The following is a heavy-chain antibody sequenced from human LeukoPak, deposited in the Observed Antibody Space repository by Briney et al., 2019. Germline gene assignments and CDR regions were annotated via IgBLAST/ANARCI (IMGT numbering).Heavy chain of an antibody. CDR1: GFTFSRHA. V-gene: IGHV3-30*01. J-gene: IGHJ6*02. D-gene: IGHD6-13*01. CDR2: MSYDGSHE. CDR3: AKDGAPAASGYYYYGMDF. Sequence: GGSLRLSCAASGFTFSRHAMYWGRQPPGKGLEWVAVMSYDGSHEKYADAVRGRFTISRDNSKNTLFLQMDSLTTADTAVYFCAKDGAPAASGYYYYGMDFWGQGTTVIVSS.